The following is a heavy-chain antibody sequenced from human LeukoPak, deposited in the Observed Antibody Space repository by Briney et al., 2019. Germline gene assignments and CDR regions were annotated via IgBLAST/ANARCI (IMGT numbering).Heavy chain of an antibody. D-gene: IGHD6-13*01. CDR3: ARWGIAAAGTGGDWFDP. Sequence: ASVKVSCMASGYTFTSYGISWVRQAPGQGLEWMGWISAYNGNTNYAQKLQGRVTMTTDTSTSTAYMELRSLRSDDTAVYYCARWGIAAAGTGGDWFDPWGQGTLVTVSS. V-gene: IGHV1-18*01. J-gene: IGHJ5*02. CDR1: GYTFTSYG. CDR2: ISAYNGNT.